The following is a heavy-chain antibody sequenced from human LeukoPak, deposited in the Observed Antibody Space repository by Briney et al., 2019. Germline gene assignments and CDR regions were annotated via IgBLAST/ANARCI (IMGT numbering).Heavy chain of an antibody. D-gene: IGHD4-17*01. Sequence: ASVKISCKASGYTFTNYGITWVRQAPGQGLEWMGWINTNTGNPTYAQGFTGRFVFSLDTSVSTAYLQISSLKAEDTAVYYCARGPIGGDYPWYYYYYMDVWGKGTTVTVSS. CDR3: ARGPIGGDYPWYYYYYMDV. V-gene: IGHV7-4-1*02. J-gene: IGHJ6*03. CDR2: INTNTGNP. CDR1: GYTFTNYG.